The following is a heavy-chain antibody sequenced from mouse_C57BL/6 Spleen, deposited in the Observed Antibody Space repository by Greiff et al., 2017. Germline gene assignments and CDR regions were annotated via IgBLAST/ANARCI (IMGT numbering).Heavy chain of an antibody. J-gene: IGHJ2*01. Sequence: QVQLQQPGAELVKPEASVKLSCKASGYTFTSYWMQWVKQRPGQGLEWIGEIDPSDSYTNYNQKFKGKATLTVDTSSSTAYMQLSSLTSEDSAVYYCARDREKDYWGQGTTLTVSS. CDR3: ARDREKDY. V-gene: IGHV1-50*01. CDR2: IDPSDSYT. CDR1: GYTFTSYW.